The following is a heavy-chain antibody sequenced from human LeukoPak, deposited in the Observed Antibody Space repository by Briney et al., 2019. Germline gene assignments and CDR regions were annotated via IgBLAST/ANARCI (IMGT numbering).Heavy chain of an antibody. Sequence: SGRSLRLSCAASRFTFSNHGMHWVRQAPGKGLEWVAIIWYDGSQKYYADSVKGRFTISRGNSKNTLYLQMNSLRAEDTAVYYCARDRGVSYFDYWGQGTLVTVSS. CDR2: IWYDGSQK. CDR1: RFTFSNHG. V-gene: IGHV3-33*01. J-gene: IGHJ4*02. CDR3: ARDRGVSYFDY.